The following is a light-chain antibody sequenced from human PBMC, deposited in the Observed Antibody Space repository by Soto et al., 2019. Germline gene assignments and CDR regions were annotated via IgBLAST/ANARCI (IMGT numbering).Light chain of an antibody. V-gene: IGKV2-28*01. CDR2: LGS. Sequence: DIVMTQSPLSLPVTPGEPASISCRSSQSLLHGNGYNYLDWYLQKPGQSPQLLIYLGSSRASGVPDRFSGSGSGTDFTLKISRVEAEDVGVYYCMQALQTPWTFGQGTTLEIK. J-gene: IGKJ2*02. CDR1: QSLLHGNGYNY. CDR3: MQALQTPWT.